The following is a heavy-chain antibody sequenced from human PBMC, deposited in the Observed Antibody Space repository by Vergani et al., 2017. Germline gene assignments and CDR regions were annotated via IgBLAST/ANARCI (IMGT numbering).Heavy chain of an antibody. CDR2: IYSGGST. D-gene: IGHD5-12*01. J-gene: IGHJ4*02. CDR3: ARDALVAKGSFDY. CDR1: GFTVSSNY. V-gene: IGHV3-53*01. Sequence: EVQLVESGGGLIQPGGSLRLSCAASGFTVSSNYMSWVRQAPGKGLEWVSVIYSGGSTYYADSVKGRFTISRDNSKNTLYLQMNSLRAEDTAVYYCARDALVAKGSFDYWGQGTLVTVSS.